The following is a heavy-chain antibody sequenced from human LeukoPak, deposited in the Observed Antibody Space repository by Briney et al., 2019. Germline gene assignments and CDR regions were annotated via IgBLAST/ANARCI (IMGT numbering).Heavy chain of an antibody. CDR3: AKRGRQQLVHGRDAFDI. Sequence: GGSLRLSCAASGFTFSSYWMSWVRQAPGKGLEWVANLKQDGSEKYYVDSVKGRFTISRDNAKNSLYLQMTSLRAEDTAVYYCAKRGRQQLVHGRDAFDIWGQGTMVTVSS. CDR2: LKQDGSEK. V-gene: IGHV3-7*03. CDR1: GFTFSSYW. J-gene: IGHJ3*02. D-gene: IGHD6-13*01.